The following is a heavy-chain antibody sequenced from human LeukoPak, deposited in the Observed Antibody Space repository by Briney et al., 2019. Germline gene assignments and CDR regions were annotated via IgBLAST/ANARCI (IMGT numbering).Heavy chain of an antibody. CDR1: GFTFSGNA. CDR3: AKPSCGGECYYAKDV. Sequence: PGGSLRLSCAASGFTFSGNAMNWVRQAPGKGLEWVSRISGSGRNTYYADSVKGRFTISRDNSKNTLYLQMNSLRAEDTAVYYCAKPSCGGECYYAKDVWGQGTTVTVSS. CDR2: ISGSGRNT. V-gene: IGHV3-23*01. D-gene: IGHD2-21*01. J-gene: IGHJ6*02.